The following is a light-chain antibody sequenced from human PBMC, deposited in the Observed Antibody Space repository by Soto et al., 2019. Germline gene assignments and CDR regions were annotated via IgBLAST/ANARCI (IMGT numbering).Light chain of an antibody. CDR3: QQSYSPPPLFT. CDR1: QSISNY. J-gene: IGKJ2*01. V-gene: IGKV1-39*01. CDR2: AAS. Sequence: DIQMTQSPSSLSASVGDRVTITCRASQSISNYLNWYQQKPGKAPKLLIYAASSLQSGVPSRFSGSGSGTDFILTISSLQPEDFATYYCQQSYSPPPLFTFGQGTKLQIK.